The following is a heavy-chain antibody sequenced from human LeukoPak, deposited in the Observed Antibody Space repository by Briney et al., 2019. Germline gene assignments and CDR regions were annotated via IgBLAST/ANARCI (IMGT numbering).Heavy chain of an antibody. Sequence: GGTLRLSCAASGFTFSSYGMSWVRQAPGKGLEWVSAISGSGGSTYYADSVKGRFTISRDNSKNTLYLQMNSLRAEDTAVYYCAKVGSGWHPNYFDYWGQGTLVTVSS. J-gene: IGHJ4*02. CDR2: ISGSGGST. D-gene: IGHD6-19*01. CDR3: AKVGSGWHPNYFDY. CDR1: GFTFSSYG. V-gene: IGHV3-23*01.